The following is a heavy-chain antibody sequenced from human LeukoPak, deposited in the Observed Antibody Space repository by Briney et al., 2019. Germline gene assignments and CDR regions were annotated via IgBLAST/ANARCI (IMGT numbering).Heavy chain of an antibody. J-gene: IGHJ5*02. CDR2: IYYSGST. V-gene: IGHV4-39*07. D-gene: IGHD3-22*01. CDR1: GGSINSRDYY. CDR3: ARTGGNYHDNSSPTNP. Sequence: SETLSLTCTVSGGSINSRDYYWGWIRQPPGKGLEWIGSIYYSGSTYYNPSLKSRVTISVDTSKNQFSLKVTSVTAADTAVYYCARTGGNYHDNSSPTNPWGQGNLVTVSS.